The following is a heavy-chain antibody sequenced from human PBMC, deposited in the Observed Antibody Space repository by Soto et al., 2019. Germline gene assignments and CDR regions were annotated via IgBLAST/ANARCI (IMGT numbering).Heavy chain of an antibody. D-gene: IGHD1-26*01. V-gene: IGHV1-69*01. CDR2: IIPIFGTA. Sequence: QVQLVQSGAEVKKPGSSVKVSCKASGGTFSSYAISWVRQAPGQGLEWMGGIIPIFGTANYAQKFQGRVTITADESTSTAYMELSSRRSEDTAVYYCARGPAREVGATGVGVYWGQGTLVTVSS. J-gene: IGHJ4*02. CDR3: ARGPAREVGATGVGVY. CDR1: GGTFSSYA.